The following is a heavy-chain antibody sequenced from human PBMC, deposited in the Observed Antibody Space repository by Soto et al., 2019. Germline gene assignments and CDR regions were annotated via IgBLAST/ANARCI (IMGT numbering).Heavy chain of an antibody. CDR3: ARGLGYCSSTSCQPSYYYYGMDV. J-gene: IGHJ6*02. CDR2: ISGSGGST. Sequence: EVQLLESGGGLVQPGGSLRLSCAASGFTFSSYAMSWVRQAPGKGLECVSAISGSGGSTYYADSVKGRFTISRDISKNPLYLQMNSLRAEDTAVYYCARGLGYCSSTSCQPSYYYYGMDVWGQGTTVTVSS. V-gene: IGHV3-23*01. CDR1: GFTFSSYA. D-gene: IGHD2-2*01.